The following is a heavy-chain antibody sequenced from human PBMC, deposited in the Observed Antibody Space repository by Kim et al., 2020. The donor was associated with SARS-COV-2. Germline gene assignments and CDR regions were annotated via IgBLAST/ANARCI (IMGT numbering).Heavy chain of an antibody. J-gene: IGHJ4*02. CDR2: INPSGGST. D-gene: IGHD3-3*01. CDR1: GYTFTSYY. V-gene: IGHV1-46*01. Sequence: ASVKVSCKASGYTFTSYYMHWVRQAPGQGLEWMGIINPSGGSTSYAQKFQGRVTMTRDTSTSTVYMELSSLRSEDTAVYYCARGDRITIFGVVIAQEFDYWGQGTLVTVSS. CDR3: ARGDRITIFGVVIAQEFDY.